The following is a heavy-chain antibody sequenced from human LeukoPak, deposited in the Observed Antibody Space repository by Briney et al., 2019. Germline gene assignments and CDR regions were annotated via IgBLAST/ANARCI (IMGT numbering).Heavy chain of an antibody. CDR1: GFNFDTFW. Sequence: GGSLRLSCAASGFNFDTFWMSWVRQAPGKGLEWVANIKQDGSEKHDVDSVKGRFTVSRDNAKNSLYLQMNSLRVEDTAVYYCARNYDILTGLDYGMDVWGQGTTVTVSS. V-gene: IGHV3-7*01. D-gene: IGHD3-9*01. J-gene: IGHJ6*02. CDR3: ARNYDILTGLDYGMDV. CDR2: IKQDGSEK.